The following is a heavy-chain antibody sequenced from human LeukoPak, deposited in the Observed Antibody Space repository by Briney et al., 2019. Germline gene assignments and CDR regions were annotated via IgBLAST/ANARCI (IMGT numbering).Heavy chain of an antibody. J-gene: IGHJ4*02. D-gene: IGHD4-17*01. CDR3: ARDVGDYGDYSSY. V-gene: IGHV3-66*01. Sequence: GGSLRLSCAASGFTVSSYYMSWVRQAPGKGLEWVSVIYSGGSTYYADSVKGRFAISRDNSKNTLYLQMNSLRAEDTAVYYCARDVGDYGDYSSYWGQGTLVTVSS. CDR2: IYSGGST. CDR1: GFTVSSYY.